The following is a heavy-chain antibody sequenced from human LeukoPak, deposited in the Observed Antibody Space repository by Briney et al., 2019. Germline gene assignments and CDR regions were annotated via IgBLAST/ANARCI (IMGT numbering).Heavy chain of an antibody. CDR1: GYTFTSYG. CDR2: ISAYNGNT. D-gene: IGHD6-13*01. Sequence: ASVKVSCKASGYTFTSYGISWVRQAPGQGLEWMGWISAYNGNTNYAQKLQGRVTMTTDTSTSTAYMELRSPRSDDTAVYYCARIAAAGPNSDYWGQGTLVTVSS. J-gene: IGHJ4*02. V-gene: IGHV1-18*01. CDR3: ARIAAAGPNSDY.